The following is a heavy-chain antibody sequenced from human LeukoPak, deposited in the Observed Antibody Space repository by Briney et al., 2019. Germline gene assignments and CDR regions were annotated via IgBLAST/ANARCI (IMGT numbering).Heavy chain of an antibody. CDR2: ISYDGSNK. V-gene: IGHV3-30*04. CDR1: GFTFSSYA. CDR3: ARARGRVVPAAISDY. D-gene: IGHD2-2*01. J-gene: IGHJ4*02. Sequence: HPGRSLRLSCAASGFTFSSYAMHWVRQAPGKGLEWVAVISYDGSNKYYADSVKGRFTISRDNSKNTLYLQMNSPRAEDTAVYYCARARGRVVPAAISDYWGQGTLVTVSS.